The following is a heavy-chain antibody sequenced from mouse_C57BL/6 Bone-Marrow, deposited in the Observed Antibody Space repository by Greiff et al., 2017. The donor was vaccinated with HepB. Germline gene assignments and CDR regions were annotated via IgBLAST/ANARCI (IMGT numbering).Heavy chain of an antibody. CDR2: SRNKANDYTT. J-gene: IGHJ1*03. V-gene: IGHV7-1*01. D-gene: IGHD1-1*01. Sequence: EVKLMESGGGLVQSGRSLRLSCATSGFTFSDFYMEWVRQAPGKGLEWIAASRNKANDYTTEYSASVKGRFIVSRDTYQSILYLQMNALRAEDTAIYYCARDAGYYGSNWYFDVWGTGTTVTVSS. CDR1: GFTFSDFY. CDR3: ARDAGYYGSNWYFDV.